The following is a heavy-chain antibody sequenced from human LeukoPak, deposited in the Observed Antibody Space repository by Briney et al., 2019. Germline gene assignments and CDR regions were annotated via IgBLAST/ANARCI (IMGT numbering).Heavy chain of an antibody. D-gene: IGHD1-1*01. V-gene: IGHV3-7*01. J-gene: IGHJ4*02. CDR2: IKYDESEK. CDR1: GFTFSSFW. CDR3: ARITTNGYFEY. Sequence: GGSLRLSCAASGFTFSSFWMGWVRQAPGKGLEWVASIKYDESEKHHVDSVKGRFTISRDKAKNSLYLQMNSLRAEDTAVYFCARITTNGYFEYWGQGTLVTVSS.